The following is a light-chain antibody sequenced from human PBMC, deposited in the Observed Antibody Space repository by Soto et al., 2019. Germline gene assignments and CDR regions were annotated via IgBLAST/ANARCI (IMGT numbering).Light chain of an antibody. Sequence: QSVLTQPASVSGSPGQSITISCTGTSSDVGGYNYVSWYQQYPGKAPKLMIYDVTNRPSGVSIRFSGSKSGNTASLTISGLQAEDEADYYCSSYTSSSTRVFGTGTKVTVL. CDR1: SSDVGGYNY. V-gene: IGLV2-14*03. CDR2: DVT. CDR3: SSYTSSSTRV. J-gene: IGLJ1*01.